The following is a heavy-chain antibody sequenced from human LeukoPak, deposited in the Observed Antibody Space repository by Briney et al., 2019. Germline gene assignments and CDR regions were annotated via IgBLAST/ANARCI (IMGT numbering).Heavy chain of an antibody. Sequence: SETLSLTCAVSGASISGSYWSWIRQPPGKGLEWIGYIYTSGSTNYNPSLKSRVTISVDTSKNQFSLKLSSVTAADTAVYYCARQGGYYYDHFDYWGQGTLVTGSS. V-gene: IGHV4-4*09. CDR2: IYTSGST. J-gene: IGHJ4*02. CDR3: ARQGGYYYDHFDY. D-gene: IGHD3-22*01. CDR1: GASISGSY.